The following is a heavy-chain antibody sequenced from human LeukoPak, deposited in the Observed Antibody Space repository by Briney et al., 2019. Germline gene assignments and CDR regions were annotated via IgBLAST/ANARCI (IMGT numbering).Heavy chain of an antibody. Sequence: ASVKVSCKASGYTFTSYGISWVRQAPGQGLEWMGWINPNSGGTNYAQKFQGWVTMTRDTSISTAYMELSRLRSDDTAVYYCARDRAAVAVAGWFDPWGQGTLVTVSS. J-gene: IGHJ5*02. CDR1: GYTFTSYG. CDR2: INPNSGGT. V-gene: IGHV1-2*04. CDR3: ARDRAAVAVAGWFDP. D-gene: IGHD6-19*01.